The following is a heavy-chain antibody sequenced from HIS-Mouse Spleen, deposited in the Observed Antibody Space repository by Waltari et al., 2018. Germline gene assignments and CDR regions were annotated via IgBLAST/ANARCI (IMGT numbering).Heavy chain of an antibody. CDR1: GGSISSSSYY. Sequence: QLQLQESGPGLVKPSETLSLTCTVSGGSISSSSYYWGWIRQPPGKGLEWIGSIYYSGGTGIHPSLNGRVSISVDTSKNQCALKLSSVTAAGTAVYYCAKEIPYSSSWYDWYFDLWGRGTLVTVSS. CDR3: AKEIPYSSSWYDWYFDL. V-gene: IGHV4-39*07. J-gene: IGHJ2*01. D-gene: IGHD6-13*01. CDR2: IYYSGGT.